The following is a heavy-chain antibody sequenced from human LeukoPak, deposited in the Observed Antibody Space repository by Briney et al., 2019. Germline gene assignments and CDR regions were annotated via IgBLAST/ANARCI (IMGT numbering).Heavy chain of an antibody. D-gene: IGHD4-11*01. V-gene: IGHV3-23*05. J-gene: IGHJ4*02. CDR2: FKTKYHQV. Sequence: GGSLRLSCVASGFPFSSYGMHWVRQAPGKGLEWVSTFKTKYHQVYYAESVRGRFTISTDNSRNTVFLQMNSLRADDTALYYCARSVPDYTRFDYWGQGALVTVSS. CDR1: GFPFSSYG. CDR3: ARSVPDYTRFDY.